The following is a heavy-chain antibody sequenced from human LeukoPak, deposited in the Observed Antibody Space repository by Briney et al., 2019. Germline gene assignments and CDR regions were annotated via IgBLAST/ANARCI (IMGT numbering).Heavy chain of an antibody. CDR3: ARDRWGQLLYNY. CDR1: GFTFSSYG. V-gene: IGHV3-30*02. Sequence: VQPGGSLRLSCAASGFTFSSYGMHWVRQAPGKGLEWVAFIRYDGSNKYYADSVKGRFTISRDNSKNTLYLQMNSLRAEDTAVYYCARDRWGQLLYNYWGQGTLVTVSS. J-gene: IGHJ4*02. CDR2: IRYDGSNK. D-gene: IGHD2-2*02.